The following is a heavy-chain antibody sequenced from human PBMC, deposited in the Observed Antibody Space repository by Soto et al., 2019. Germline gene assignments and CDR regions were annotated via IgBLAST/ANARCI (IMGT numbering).Heavy chain of an antibody. CDR3: ARTTAVPNTLRSRYYFDY. CDR2: IYYSGTT. J-gene: IGHJ4*02. D-gene: IGHD4-17*01. Sequence: PSETLFLTCSVSGGSVSDKTYYWSWIRQSPGKGLEWIGYIYYSGTTNYNPSLKSRVTISVDTSKNQFSLRLDSVTAADTALYYCARTTAVPNTLRSRYYFDYWGQGTLVTVSS. CDR1: GGSVSDKTYY. V-gene: IGHV4-61*01.